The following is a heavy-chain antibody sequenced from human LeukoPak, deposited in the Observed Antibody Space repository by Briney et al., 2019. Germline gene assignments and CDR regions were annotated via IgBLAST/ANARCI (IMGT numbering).Heavy chain of an antibody. CDR1: GYTFTGYY. Sequence: ASVKVSCKASGYTFTGYYMHWVRQAPGQGLEWMGWINPNSGGTNYAQKFQGRVTMTRDTSISTAYMELSRLRSDDTAAYYCARDLDNPHSNYVDDYWGQGTLVTVSS. CDR3: ARDLDNPHSNYVDDY. D-gene: IGHD4-11*01. CDR2: INPNSGGT. V-gene: IGHV1-2*02. J-gene: IGHJ4*02.